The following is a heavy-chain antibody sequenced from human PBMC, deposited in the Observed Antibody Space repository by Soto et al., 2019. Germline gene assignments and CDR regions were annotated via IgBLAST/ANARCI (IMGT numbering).Heavy chain of an antibody. D-gene: IGHD6-19*01. CDR2: IYSGGST. CDR3: ARVGGGYAATVAGPIDY. Sequence: GGSLRLSCAASGFTVSSNYMSWVRQAPGKGLEWVSVIYSGGSTYYADSVKGRFTISRDNSKNTLYLQMNSLRAEDTAVYYCARVGGGYAATVAGPIDYWGQGTLVTVSS. CDR1: GFTVSSNY. V-gene: IGHV3-66*01. J-gene: IGHJ4*02.